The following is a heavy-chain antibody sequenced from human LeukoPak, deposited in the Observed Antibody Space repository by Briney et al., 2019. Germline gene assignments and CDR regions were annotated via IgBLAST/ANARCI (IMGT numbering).Heavy chain of an antibody. J-gene: IGHJ4*02. CDR2: IYHSGTT. CDR1: GYSITSSSW. V-gene: IGHV4-28*01. D-gene: IGHD2-21*01. Sequence: SDTLSLTCAVSGYSITSSSWWGWIRQPPGKGLEWIGYIYHSGTTYYNPSLQSRVTMSVDTSKNQFSLKLSSVTAVDTAVYYWARKKNFYSFFDYGGQGTLVTVPS. CDR3: ARKKNFYSFFDY.